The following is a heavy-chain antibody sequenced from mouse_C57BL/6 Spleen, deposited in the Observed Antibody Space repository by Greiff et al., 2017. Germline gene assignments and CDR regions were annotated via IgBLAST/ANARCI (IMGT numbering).Heavy chain of an antibody. V-gene: IGHV2-5*01. J-gene: IGHJ3*01. Sequence: QVQLKESGPGLVQPSQSLSITCTVSGFSLTSYGVHWVRQSPGKGLEWLGVIWRGGSTDYNAAFMSRLGITKDNSKSQVFFKMNSLQADDTAIYYCAKQSNYDWFAYWGQGTLVTVSA. CDR3: AKQSNYDWFAY. CDR2: IWRGGST. CDR1: GFSLTSYG. D-gene: IGHD2-5*01.